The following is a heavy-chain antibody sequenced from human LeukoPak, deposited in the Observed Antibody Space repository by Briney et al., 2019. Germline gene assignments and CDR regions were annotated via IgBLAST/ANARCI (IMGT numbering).Heavy chain of an antibody. CDR2: ISGSGGST. CDR1: GFTFSSYA. D-gene: IGHD2-21*02. J-gene: IGHJ4*02. CDR3: AKGRTTVVVTAIPN. Sequence: GGSLRLSRAASGFTFSSYAMSWVRQAPGKGLEWVSGISGSGGSTYNADSVKGRFTISRDNSKNTLYLQMNSLRAEDTAVYYCAKGRTTVVVTAIPNWGQGTLVTVSS. V-gene: IGHV3-23*01.